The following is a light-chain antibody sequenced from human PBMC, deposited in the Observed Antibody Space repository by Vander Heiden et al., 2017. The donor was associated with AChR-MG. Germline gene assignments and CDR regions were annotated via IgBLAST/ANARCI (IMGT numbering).Light chain of an antibody. CDR1: SIGSNT. CDR2: DDS. V-gene: IGLV3-21*02. J-gene: IGLJ3*02. Sequence: SYVLTQPPSAPVAPGQMARITRGGNSIGSNTLHWSQQKPGRAPVVVVQDDSERPSGIPERFSGSNSGNTATLTISRVEAGDEADYHCQVWDSSSDRWVFGGGTRLIVL. CDR3: QVWDSSSDRWV.